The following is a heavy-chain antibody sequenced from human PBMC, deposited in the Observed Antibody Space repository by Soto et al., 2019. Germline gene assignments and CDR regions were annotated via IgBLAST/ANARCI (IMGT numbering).Heavy chain of an antibody. J-gene: IGHJ5*02. D-gene: IGHD3-3*01. CDR1: GGSISGHY. CDR2: ISYSGST. Sequence: SETLSLTCTVSGGSISGHYWSWIRQPPGKGLQYIGYISYSGSTNYNPSLKSRVTISVDTSNNQFSLRLSSVTAADTAVYYCARDVGLQHDTGYYDFWSGKNNWFDPWGQGTLVTVSS. V-gene: IGHV4-59*11. CDR3: ARDVGLQHDTGYYDFWSGKNNWFDP.